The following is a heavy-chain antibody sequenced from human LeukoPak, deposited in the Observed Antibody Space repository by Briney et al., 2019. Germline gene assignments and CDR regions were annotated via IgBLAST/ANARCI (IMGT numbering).Heavy chain of an antibody. CDR3: ARGGVPAAFDY. D-gene: IGHD2-2*01. CDR2: ISWNSGSI. CDR1: GFTFDDYA. Sequence: PGRSLRLSCAASGFTFDDYAMHWVRQAPGKGLEWVSGISWNSGSIGYADSVKGRFTISRDNTKNSLYLQMNSLRAEDTAVYYCARGGVPAAFDYWGQGSLVTVS. V-gene: IGHV3-9*01. J-gene: IGHJ4*02.